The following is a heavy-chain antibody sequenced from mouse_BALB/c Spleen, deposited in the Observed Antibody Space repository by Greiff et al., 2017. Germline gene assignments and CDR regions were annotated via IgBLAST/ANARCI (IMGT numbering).Heavy chain of an antibody. V-gene: IGHV5-17*02. J-gene: IGHJ4*01. CDR3: ARWSYYGNYEGAMDY. CDR1: GFTFSSFG. D-gene: IGHD2-1*01. Sequence: EVKLVESGGGLVQPGGSRKLSCAASGFTFSSFGMHWVRQAPEKGLEWVAYISSGSSTIYYADTVKGRFTISRDNPKNTLFLQMTSLRSEDTAMYYCARWSYYGNYEGAMDYWGQGTSVTVSS. CDR2: ISSGSSTI.